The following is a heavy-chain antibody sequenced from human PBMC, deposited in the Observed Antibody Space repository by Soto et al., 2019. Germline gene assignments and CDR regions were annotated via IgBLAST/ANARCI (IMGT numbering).Heavy chain of an antibody. Sequence: QVQLVESGGGLVKPGGSLRLSCAASGFTFSDYYMSWIRQAPGKGLEWVSYISSSGSTIYYADSVKGRFTISRDNAKNSLYLQMNGLRVEDTAVYYCARVRIDGCISTSCIGMDVWGQGTTVTVSS. CDR1: GFTFSDYY. CDR3: ARVRIDGCISTSCIGMDV. J-gene: IGHJ6*02. V-gene: IGHV3-11*01. CDR2: ISSSGSTI. D-gene: IGHD2-2*01.